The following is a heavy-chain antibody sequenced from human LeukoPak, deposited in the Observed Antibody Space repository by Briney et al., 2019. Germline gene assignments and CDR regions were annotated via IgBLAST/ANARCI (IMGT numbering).Heavy chain of an antibody. CDR1: GFTVSNNY. V-gene: IGHV3-66*01. CDR3: ARFYFDSSGQNSRAY. Sequence: GGSLRLSCAVPGFTVSNNYMSWVRQAPGKGLEWVSVIYSTGGIHYADSVKGRFTISRDSSKNTLFLQMSNLRAEDTAVYYCARFYFDSSGQNSRAYWGQRTQVTVSA. CDR2: IYSTGGI. J-gene: IGHJ4*02. D-gene: IGHD3-22*01.